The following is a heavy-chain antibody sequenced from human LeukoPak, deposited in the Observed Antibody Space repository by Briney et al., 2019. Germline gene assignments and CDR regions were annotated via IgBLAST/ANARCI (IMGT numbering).Heavy chain of an antibody. J-gene: IGHJ4*02. CDR2: INPNSGGT. D-gene: IGHD5-24*01. V-gene: IGHV1-2*06. CDR1: GYTFTGYY. Sequence: ASVKISCKXSGYTFTGYYMHGVRQTPREGLEWGGRINPNSGGTNYAQKFQGRVTMTRRTSISTAYMELSRLRSDDTAVYYCARGAIEVEMATIGPFDYWGQGTLVTVSS. CDR3: ARGAIEVEMATIGPFDY.